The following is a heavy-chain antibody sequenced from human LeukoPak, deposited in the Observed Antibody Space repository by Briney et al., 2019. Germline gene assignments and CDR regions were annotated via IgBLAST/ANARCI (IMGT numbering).Heavy chain of an antibody. CDR2: INTDESRT. Sequence: GGSLRISCEASGFTLSSYWMHWVRQAPGKGLVWVSRINTDESRTNYADSVKGRFTISRDNARNTVYLQMNSLRGEDTAVYYCARDGKMATIHWGQGTLVTVSS. CDR1: GFTLSSYW. V-gene: IGHV3-74*01. D-gene: IGHD5-24*01. J-gene: IGHJ4*02. CDR3: ARDGKMATIH.